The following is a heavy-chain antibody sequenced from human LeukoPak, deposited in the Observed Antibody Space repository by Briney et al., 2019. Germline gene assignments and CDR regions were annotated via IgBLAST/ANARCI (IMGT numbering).Heavy chain of an antibody. D-gene: IGHD6-19*01. Sequence: GAALQISCKGSGYRFTSYWIGWVRQMPGKGLEWLGIIYPYDSETRYSPSFQGQVTISADKSISTAYLQWSSLKASDTAIYFCARQQNSSGDYENDYWGQGTLVTVSS. CDR2: IYPYDSET. J-gene: IGHJ4*02. V-gene: IGHV5-51*01. CDR3: ARQQNSSGDYENDY. CDR1: GYRFTSYW.